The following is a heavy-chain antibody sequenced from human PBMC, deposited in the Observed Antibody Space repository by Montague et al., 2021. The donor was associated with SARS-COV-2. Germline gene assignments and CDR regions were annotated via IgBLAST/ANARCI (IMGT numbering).Heavy chain of an antibody. V-gene: IGHV2-5*01. CDR1: GFSLDTSGEA. Sequence: PALVKPTQTLTLTCTFSGFSLDTSGEAVGWIRQPPGKALEWLAVLYWYDEGRYSPSLKSRLTIRKGTSKNQVVLTMTNMDPVDTATYFFVHFLHRGSQNWYFDFWGRGTLVTVSS. CDR3: VHFLHRGSQNWYFDF. D-gene: IGHD1-14*01. CDR2: LYWYDEG. J-gene: IGHJ2*01.